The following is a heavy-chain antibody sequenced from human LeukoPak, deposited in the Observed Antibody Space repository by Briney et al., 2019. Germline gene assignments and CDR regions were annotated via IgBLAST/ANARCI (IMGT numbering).Heavy chain of an antibody. D-gene: IGHD3-22*01. Sequence: ASVKVSCKASGYTFTGYYMHWVRQAPGQGLEWMGWINANSGGTNYAQKLQGRVTMTTDTSTSTAYMELRSLRSDDTAVYYCAREGYDSSGYYYYYYMDVWGKGTTVTVSS. V-gene: IGHV1-2*02. J-gene: IGHJ6*03. CDR1: GYTFTGYY. CDR3: AREGYDSSGYYYYYYMDV. CDR2: INANSGGT.